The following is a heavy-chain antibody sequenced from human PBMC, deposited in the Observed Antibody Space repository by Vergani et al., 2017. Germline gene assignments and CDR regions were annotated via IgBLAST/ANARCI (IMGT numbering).Heavy chain of an antibody. V-gene: IGHV3-66*01. CDR2: IYSGGST. CDR1: GFTVSSNY. D-gene: IGHD2-21*02. CDR3: ARDTPTLAYCGGDCYSGRGY. J-gene: IGHJ4*02. Sequence: EVQLVESGGGLVQPGGSLRLSCAASGFTVSSNYMSWVRQAPGKGLEWVSVIYSGGSTYYADSVKGRFTISRYNSKNTLYLQMNSLRAEDTAVYYCARDTPTLAYCGGDCYSGRGYWGQGTLVTVSS.